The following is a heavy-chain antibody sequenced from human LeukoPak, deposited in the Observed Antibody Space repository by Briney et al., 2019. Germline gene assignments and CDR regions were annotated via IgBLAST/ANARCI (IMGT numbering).Heavy chain of an antibody. CDR3: LRSDYYDSSGYYDH. Sequence: AGGSLRLSCAASGFTFSSYCMHWVRQAPGKGLVWVSRINSDGSSTSYADSVKGRFTISRDNAKNTLYLQMNSLRAEDTAVYYCLRSDYYDSSGYYDHWGQGTLVTVSS. V-gene: IGHV3-74*01. J-gene: IGHJ5*02. CDR1: GFTFSSYC. D-gene: IGHD3-22*01. CDR2: INSDGSST.